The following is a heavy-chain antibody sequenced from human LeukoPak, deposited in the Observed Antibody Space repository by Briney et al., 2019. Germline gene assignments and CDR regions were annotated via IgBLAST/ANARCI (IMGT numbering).Heavy chain of an antibody. V-gene: IGHV5-51*01. D-gene: IGHD2-15*01. CDR1: GCCFSSYW. CDR2: IYPGDSDT. Sequence: GEALQISCKGAGCCFSSYWIGWVRRLPGKGVVWMGIIYPGDSDTRYSPSFQGQVTISADKSISTAYLQWSSMKASDTAMYYCARRLCGGSCYSAHFDYWGQGTLVTVSS. CDR3: ARRLCGGSCYSAHFDY. J-gene: IGHJ4*02.